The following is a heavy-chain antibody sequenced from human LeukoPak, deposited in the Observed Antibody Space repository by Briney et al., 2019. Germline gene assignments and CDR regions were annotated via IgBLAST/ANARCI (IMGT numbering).Heavy chain of an antibody. CDR1: GYTFTAYY. J-gene: IGHJ4*02. CDR2: INPNDGGT. Sequence: SVKVSCKASGYTFTAYYMHWVRQAPGQGLERMGHINPNDGGTDYAQKFQGRVTMTRDTSISTAYMELSRLRSDDTAVYYCARLSSGYYVFDYWGQGTLVTVSS. CDR3: ARLSSGYYVFDY. V-gene: IGHV1-2*06. D-gene: IGHD3-22*01.